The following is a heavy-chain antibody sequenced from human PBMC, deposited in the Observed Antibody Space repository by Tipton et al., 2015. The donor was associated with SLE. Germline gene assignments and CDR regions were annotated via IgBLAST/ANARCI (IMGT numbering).Heavy chain of an antibody. V-gene: IGHV4-39*07. Sequence: LRLSCTVSGGSIRSSRHFWGWIRQPPGKGLEWIGVLYYSGNTYYNPSLKSPVTLSIDTSKNQFSLKMRSVTAADTAVYFCARGYCSDGVCYSFGFFDYWGQGNLVTVSS. CDR1: GGSIRSSRHF. J-gene: IGHJ4*02. CDR2: LYYSGNT. CDR3: ARGYCSDGVCYSFGFFDY. D-gene: IGHD2-8*01.